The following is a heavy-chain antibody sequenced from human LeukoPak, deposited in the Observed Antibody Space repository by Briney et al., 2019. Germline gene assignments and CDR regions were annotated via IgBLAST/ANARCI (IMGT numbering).Heavy chain of an antibody. V-gene: IGHV1-18*01. J-gene: IGHJ5*02. CDR2: ISAYNGNT. D-gene: IGHD2-2*01. CDR1: GYTFTSYG. CDR3: ARGHCSSTSCYTPHYNWFDP. Sequence: WASVKVSCKASGYTFTSYGISWVRQAPGQGLEWMGWISAYNGNTNYAQKLQGRVTMTTDTSTSTAYMELRSLRSDDTAVYYCARGHCSSTSCYTPHYNWFDPRGQGTLVTVSS.